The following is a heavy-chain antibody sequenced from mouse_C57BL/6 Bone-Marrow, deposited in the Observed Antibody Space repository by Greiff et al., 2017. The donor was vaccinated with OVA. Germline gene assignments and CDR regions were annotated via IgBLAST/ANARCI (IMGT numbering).Heavy chain of an antibody. D-gene: IGHD1-1*01. Sequence: QVHVKQSGAELARPGASVKLSCKASGYTFTSYGISWVKQRTGQGLEWIGEIYPRSGNTYYNEKFKGKATLTADKSSSTAYMELRSLTSEDSAVYFCARGDYGSRSYYYAMDYWGQGTSVTVSS. CDR3: ARGDYGSRSYYYAMDY. CDR1: GYTFTSYG. V-gene: IGHV1-81*01. J-gene: IGHJ4*01. CDR2: IYPRSGNT.